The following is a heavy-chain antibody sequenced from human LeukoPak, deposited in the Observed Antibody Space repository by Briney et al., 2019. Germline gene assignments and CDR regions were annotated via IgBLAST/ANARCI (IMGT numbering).Heavy chain of an antibody. CDR2: IHYSGRT. CDR1: GFSFSSYA. V-gene: IGHV4-59*01. D-gene: IGHD3-22*01. Sequence: GSLRLSCAASGFSFSSYAMSWIRQPPGKGLEWIAFIHYSGRTKYNPSLQSRVTISIDTSENNFSLRLTSVTAADTAVYYCARLLDNDSSGDPDTFDMWGQGTVVSVSS. CDR3: ARLLDNDSSGDPDTFDM. J-gene: IGHJ3*02.